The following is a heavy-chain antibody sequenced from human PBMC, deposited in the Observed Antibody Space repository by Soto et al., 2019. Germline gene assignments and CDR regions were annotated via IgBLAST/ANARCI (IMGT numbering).Heavy chain of an antibody. CDR1: GFTFTFYG. CDR3: ARDPYSSGWPNTDS. Sequence: EVQLVESGGDFVQSGGSLRLSCATSGFTFTFYGMNWVRQAPGKGLEWVSYISGSSSSIYYADSVKGRFTISRDNAKNSLYLQRNRLRDEDTGVYYCARDPYSSGWPNTDSWGQGTLVTVSS. V-gene: IGHV3-48*02. CDR2: ISGSSSSI. J-gene: IGHJ4*02. D-gene: IGHD6-19*01.